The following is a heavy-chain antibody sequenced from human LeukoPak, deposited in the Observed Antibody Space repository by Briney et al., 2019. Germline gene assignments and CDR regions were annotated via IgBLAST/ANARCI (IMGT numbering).Heavy chain of an antibody. D-gene: IGHD6-13*01. J-gene: IGHJ4*02. CDR2: MFRGGST. Sequence: GGSLRLSCAASGLILSNTYMSWLRQAPGKGLEWVSIMFRGGSTYYADSVKGRFTISRDNSENMLFLQMNSLRAEDTAVYYCARDQQDYWGQGTLVTVSS. CDR1: GLILSNTY. CDR3: ARDQQDY. V-gene: IGHV3-66*01.